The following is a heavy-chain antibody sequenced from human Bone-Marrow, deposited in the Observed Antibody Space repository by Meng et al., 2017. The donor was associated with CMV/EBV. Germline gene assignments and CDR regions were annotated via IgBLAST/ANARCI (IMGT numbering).Heavy chain of an antibody. J-gene: IGHJ5*02. Sequence: SETLSLTCAVYGGSFSGYDWTWIRQSPGKGLEWIGEINHRGSTNYNPSLKSRVSISVDTSKNLFSLRLTSVSAADTALFYCARDSVPPVHAEGLDTWGQGTLVTVSS. CDR1: GGSFSGYD. CDR2: INHRGST. D-gene: IGHD2-21*01. CDR3: ARDSVPPVHAEGLDT. V-gene: IGHV4-34*01.